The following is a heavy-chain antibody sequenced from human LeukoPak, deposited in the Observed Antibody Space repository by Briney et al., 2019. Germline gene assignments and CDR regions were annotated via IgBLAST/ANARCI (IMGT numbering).Heavy chain of an antibody. CDR3: ASEIIFGSFDY. CDR1: GFTFSSYA. Sequence: GGSLRLSCAASGFTFSSYAMHWDRQAPGKGLEWVAVISYDGSNKYYADSVKGRFTISRDNSKNTLYLQMNSLRAEDTAVYYCASEIIFGSFDYWGQGTLVTVSS. CDR2: ISYDGSNK. J-gene: IGHJ4*02. D-gene: IGHD3-3*01. V-gene: IGHV3-30*04.